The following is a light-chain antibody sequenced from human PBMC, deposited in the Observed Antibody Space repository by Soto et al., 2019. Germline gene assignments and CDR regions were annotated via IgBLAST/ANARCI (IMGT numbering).Light chain of an antibody. J-gene: IGKJ5*01. CDR1: QSVNSN. CDR3: QQYNNWPPT. V-gene: IGKV3-15*01. Sequence: EIVMTQSPATLSMSPGERATLSCRASQSVNSNLAWYQQKLGQAPSLLIYGASTRATGIPARFSGSGSGTEFTLTISSLQSEDFAVYYCQQYNNWPPTFGQGTRLEIK. CDR2: GAS.